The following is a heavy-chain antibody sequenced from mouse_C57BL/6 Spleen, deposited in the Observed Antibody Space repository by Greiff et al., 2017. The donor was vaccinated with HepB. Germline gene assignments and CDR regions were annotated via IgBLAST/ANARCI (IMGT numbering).Heavy chain of an antibody. V-gene: IGHV14-3*01. CDR1: GFNIKNTY. D-gene: IGHD1-1*01. CDR2: IDPANGNT. CDR3: ARRENYYGSSLYYFDY. J-gene: IGHJ2*01. Sequence: VQLQQSVAELVRPGASVKLSCTASGFNIKNTYMHWVKQRPEQGLEWIGRIDPANGNTKYAPKFQGKATITADTSSNTAYLQLSSLTSEDTAIYYCARRENYYGSSLYYFDYWGQGTTLTVSS.